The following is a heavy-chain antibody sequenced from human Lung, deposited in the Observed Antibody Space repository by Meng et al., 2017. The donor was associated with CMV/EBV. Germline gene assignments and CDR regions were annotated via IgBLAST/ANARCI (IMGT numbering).Heavy chain of an antibody. CDR1: GFTFSRYA. D-gene: IGHD6-6*01. CDR3: ARGYGSSSAFDY. CDR2: ISFDGGTR. J-gene: IGHJ4*02. Sequence: GGSLRLXCAASGFTFSRYAFHWVRQAPGKGLEWVGVISFDGGTRYYADSVKGRFTISRDSSRNSLYLQLNSLRPEDTAVYYCARGYGSSSAFDYWCEGRLVTVSS. V-gene: IGHV3-30*14.